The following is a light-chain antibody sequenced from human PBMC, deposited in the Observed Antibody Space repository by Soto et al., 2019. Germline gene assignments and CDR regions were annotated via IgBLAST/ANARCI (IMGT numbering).Light chain of an antibody. CDR3: QQLNSYPFT. CDR2: DAS. J-gene: IGKJ5*01. CDR1: QGLRSA. Sequence: AIQLTQSPSSLSASVGDRVSITCRASQGLRSALARYQQKPGKPPKILIYDASSLQSGVPSRFSGSESGTDCTLTISSLQPEDFAAYYCQQLNSYPFTFGHRTRLEIK. V-gene: IGKV1-13*02.